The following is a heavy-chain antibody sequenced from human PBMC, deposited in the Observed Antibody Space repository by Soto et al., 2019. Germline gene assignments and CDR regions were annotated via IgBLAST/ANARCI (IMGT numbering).Heavy chain of an antibody. D-gene: IGHD4-17*01. Sequence: GGSLRLSCAASGVTFSSYSMNWVRQAPGKGLEWVSSISSSSSYIYYADSVKGRFTISRDSAENSLYLQMSSLRAEDTAVYYWGKMSSTFYGLFEYSGQGALVTVSS. CDR1: GVTFSSYS. CDR2: ISSSSSYI. J-gene: IGHJ4*02. V-gene: IGHV3-21*01. CDR3: GKMSSTFYGLFEY.